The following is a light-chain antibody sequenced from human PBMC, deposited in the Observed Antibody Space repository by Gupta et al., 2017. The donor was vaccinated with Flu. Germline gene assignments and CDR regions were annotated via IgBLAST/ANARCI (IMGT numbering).Light chain of an antibody. CDR2: EVK. J-gene: IGLJ2*01. Sequence: QSALTQPPSASGSPGQSVTISCTGTSSDVGHYNYVSWYQHHPGKAPKRIMYEVKKRPSGVPDRVSASKSGNNASPHASGLQAEDEATEYCSSSERGNLVVFGGGTKLTVL. CDR3: SSSERGNLVV. CDR1: SSDVGHYNY. V-gene: IGLV2-8*01.